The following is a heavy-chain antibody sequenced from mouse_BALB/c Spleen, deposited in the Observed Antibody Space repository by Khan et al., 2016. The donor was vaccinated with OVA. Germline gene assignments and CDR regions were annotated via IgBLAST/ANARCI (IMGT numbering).Heavy chain of an antibody. CDR1: GYTFTSYW. V-gene: IGHV1-7*01. Sequence: QVQLQQSGAELAKPGASVKMSCKASGYTFTSYWMHWIKQRPGQGLEWIGYINPSTGYTEYNQKFKDKATLTTDTSSSTAYMQLSSLTSEDSAVYYCARRGRDGIVPYWGRGTLGTVSA. CDR2: INPSTGYT. D-gene: IGHD2-3*01. CDR3: ARRGRDGIVPY. J-gene: IGHJ3*01.